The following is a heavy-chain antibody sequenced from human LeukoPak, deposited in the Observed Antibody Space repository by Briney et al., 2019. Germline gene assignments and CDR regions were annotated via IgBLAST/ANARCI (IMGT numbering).Heavy chain of an antibody. Sequence: GGSLRLSCTASGFTFSSYSMNWVRQAPGKGLEWVSYISSSSSAIYYAVSVKGRFTISRDNAKNSLYLQMNSLRAEDTAVYYCARIMTTVTTVEYWGQGTLVTVSS. CDR1: GFTFSSYS. CDR3: ARIMTTVTTVEY. V-gene: IGHV3-48*01. D-gene: IGHD4-17*01. J-gene: IGHJ4*02. CDR2: ISSSSSAI.